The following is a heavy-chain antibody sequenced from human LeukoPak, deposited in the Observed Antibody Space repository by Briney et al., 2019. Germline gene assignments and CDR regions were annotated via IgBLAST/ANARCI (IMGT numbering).Heavy chain of an antibody. CDR3: AKLVTSSGYYSSDY. CDR1: GFTFSSYG. D-gene: IGHD3-22*01. CDR2: IRYDGSNK. Sequence: GGSLRLSCAASGFTFSSYGMHWVRQAPGKGLEWVAFIRYDGSNKYYADSVKGRFTISRGNSKNTLYLQMNSLRAEDTAVYYCAKLVTSSGYYSSDYWGQGTLVTVSS. J-gene: IGHJ4*02. V-gene: IGHV3-30*02.